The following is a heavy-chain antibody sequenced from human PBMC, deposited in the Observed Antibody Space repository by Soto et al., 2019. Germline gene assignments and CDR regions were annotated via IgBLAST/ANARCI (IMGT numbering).Heavy chain of an antibody. CDR1: GGTFSSYA. V-gene: IGHV1-69*13. CDR3: ARDHCSGGSCYSGYYYYGMDV. CDR2: IIPIFGTA. J-gene: IGHJ6*02. Sequence: GASVKVSCKASGGTFSSYAISWVRQAPGQGLEWMGGIIPIFGTANYAQKFQGRVTITADESTSTAYMELSSLRSEDTAVYYCARDHCSGGSCYSGYYYYGMDVWGQGTTVTVSS. D-gene: IGHD2-15*01.